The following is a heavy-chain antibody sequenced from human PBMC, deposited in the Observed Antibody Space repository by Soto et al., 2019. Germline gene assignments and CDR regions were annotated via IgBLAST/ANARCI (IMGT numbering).Heavy chain of an antibody. CDR3: ARAEGKENIVVVPAAMYYYYGMDV. Sequence: PSETLSLTCAVYGGSFSGYYWSWIRQPPGKGLEWIGEINHSGSTNYNPSLKSRVTISVDTSKNQFSLKLSSVTAADTAVYYRARAEGKENIVVVPAAMYYYYGMDVWGQGTTVTVSS. V-gene: IGHV4-34*01. D-gene: IGHD2-2*01. CDR1: GGSFSGYY. CDR2: INHSGST. J-gene: IGHJ6*02.